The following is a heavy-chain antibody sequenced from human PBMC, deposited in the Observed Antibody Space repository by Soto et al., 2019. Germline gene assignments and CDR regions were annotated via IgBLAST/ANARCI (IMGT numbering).Heavy chain of an antibody. CDR1: GGTFSDFT. V-gene: IGHV1-69*01. CDR3: ATSYCGNECQPNRAFYYFGCDV. CDR2: IIPILEAT. D-gene: IGHD2-21*01. Sequence: QVQLVQSGAEVRKPGSSVKVSCRASGGTFSDFTVTWVRQAPGQGLEWMGGIIPILEATKYAQTFQDRVTFTADESTSTVFMELSSLRSEDTAVYFCATSYCGNECQPNRAFYYFGCDVWGQGTTVTVSS. J-gene: IGHJ6*02.